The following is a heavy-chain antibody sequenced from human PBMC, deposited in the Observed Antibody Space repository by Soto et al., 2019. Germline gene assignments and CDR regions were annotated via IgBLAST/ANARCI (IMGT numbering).Heavy chain of an antibody. Sequence: QVQLVESGGGVVQPGRSLRLSCAASGFPFTSYGMQWVREGPDKGLEWVAIISYDGSDKYYADSVKGRFTISRDNSKNTLYLQMISLRSEDTALYYCVGGQYYFDYRGQGTLVIVSS. CDR2: ISYDGSDK. V-gene: IGHV3-30*03. J-gene: IGHJ4*02. CDR1: GFPFTSYG. D-gene: IGHD3-10*01. CDR3: VGGQYYFDY.